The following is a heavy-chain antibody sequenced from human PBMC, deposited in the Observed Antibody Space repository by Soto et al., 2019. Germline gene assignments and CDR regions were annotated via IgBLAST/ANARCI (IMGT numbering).Heavy chain of an antibody. Sequence: SETLSLTCTVSGGSISSYYWSWIRQPPGKGLEWIGYIYYSGSTSYNPSLKSRVTISVDTSRNQFSLKLTSVTAADTAVYYCAARGGYFDHWGQGTVVTVSS. V-gene: IGHV4-59*01. CDR1: GGSISSYY. D-gene: IGHD3-10*01. CDR2: IYYSGST. CDR3: AARGGYFDH. J-gene: IGHJ4*02.